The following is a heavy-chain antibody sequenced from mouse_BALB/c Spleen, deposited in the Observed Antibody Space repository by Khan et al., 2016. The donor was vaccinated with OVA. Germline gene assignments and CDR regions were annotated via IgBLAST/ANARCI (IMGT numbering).Heavy chain of an antibody. J-gene: IGHJ4*01. CDR1: GFSLSDYG. V-gene: IGHV2-6-5*01. Sequence: VQLQESGPGLVAPSQNLSITCTVSGFSLSDYGVSWIRQPPGKGLEWLGVIWGGGSTYYNSALKSRLSISKDNSKSQVFLKMSSLQSDDTAMFYCAKGVWSYYYTLDYWGQGTSVTVSP. CDR2: IWGGGST. CDR3: AKGVWSYYYTLDY.